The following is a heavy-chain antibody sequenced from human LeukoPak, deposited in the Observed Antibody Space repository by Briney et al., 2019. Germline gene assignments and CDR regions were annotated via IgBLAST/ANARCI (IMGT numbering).Heavy chain of an antibody. J-gene: IGHJ6*02. V-gene: IGHV3-11*01. CDR1: GFTFSDYY. D-gene: IGHD2-2*02. Sequence: GGSLRLSCAASGFTFSDYYMSWIRQTPGKGLEWVSYISSSDSTIYYADSVKGRFTISRDNAKNSLYLQMNSLRAEDTAVYYCARDGTRYCSSTSCYSGHYYYGMDVWGQGTTVTVSS. CDR3: ARDGTRYCSSTSCYSGHYYYGMDV. CDR2: ISSSDSTI.